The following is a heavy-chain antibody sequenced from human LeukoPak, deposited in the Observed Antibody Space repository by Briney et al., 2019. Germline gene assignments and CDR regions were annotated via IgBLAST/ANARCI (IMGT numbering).Heavy chain of an antibody. V-gene: IGHV1-69*13. J-gene: IGHJ4*02. Sequence: SVKVSCKASGGTFSSYAISWVRQAPGQGLEWMGGIIPIFGTANYAQKFQGRVTITADESTSTAYMELSSLRSEDTAVYYCARSLGDLAWDYFDYWGQGTLVTVSS. CDR3: ARSLGDLAWDYFDY. CDR2: IIPIFGTA. CDR1: GGTFSSYA. D-gene: IGHD2-21*02.